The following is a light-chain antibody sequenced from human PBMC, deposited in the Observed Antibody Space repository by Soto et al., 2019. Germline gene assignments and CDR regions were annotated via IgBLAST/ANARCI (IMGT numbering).Light chain of an antibody. V-gene: IGKV3-20*01. CDR1: QSLSSSY. J-gene: IGKJ4*01. CDR2: GAS. CDR3: HQYGSSPALT. Sequence: EIVLTQSPDTLSFSPGDRATLSCRASQSLSSSYLAWYQQKPGQAPRLLIYGASSRATGIPDRFSGSGSGTDFTLTISRLEPEDFAVYYCHQYGSSPALTFGGGTKVEIE.